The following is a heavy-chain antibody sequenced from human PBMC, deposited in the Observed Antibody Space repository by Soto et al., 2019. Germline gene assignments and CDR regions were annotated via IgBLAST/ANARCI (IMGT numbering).Heavy chain of an antibody. D-gene: IGHD5-18*01. CDR3: ARIDGYSSVYSVDQPRAIYFFDF. Sequence: QVQLVQSGGEVKKPGASVNVSCKASGYTFTNYAISWVRQAPAQGLEWMGWINVHNGNTHYAQKFQGRVIMTTDTSTRTAYMELRSLISDDTAVYYCARIDGYSSVYSVDQPRAIYFFDFWGQGALVTVSS. CDR1: GYTFTNYA. J-gene: IGHJ4*02. V-gene: IGHV1-18*04. CDR2: INVHNGNT.